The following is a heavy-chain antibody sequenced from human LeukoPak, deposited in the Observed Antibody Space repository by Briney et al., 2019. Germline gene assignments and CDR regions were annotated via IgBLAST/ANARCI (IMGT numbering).Heavy chain of an antibody. CDR3: ARGRRDYSNPFSFDY. D-gene: IGHD4-11*01. CDR1: GGTFSSYA. Sequence: ASVKVSCKASGGTFSSYAISWVRQAPGQGLEWMGGIIPIFGTANYAQKFQGRVTITADESTSTAYMELSSLRSEDTAVYYCARGRRDYSNPFSFDYWGQGTLVTVSS. CDR2: IIPIFGTA. J-gene: IGHJ4*02. V-gene: IGHV1-69*01.